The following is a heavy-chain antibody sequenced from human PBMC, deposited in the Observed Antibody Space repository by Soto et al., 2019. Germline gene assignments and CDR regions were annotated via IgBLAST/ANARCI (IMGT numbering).Heavy chain of an antibody. D-gene: IGHD3-9*01. J-gene: IGHJ4*02. Sequence: QVQLVQSGAEVKKPGASVKLSCKASGYTFTRNAIPWVRQAPGRRLEWIGKIDAGNGNTKYSQKFQGRVTIIRDTSASAVYMELSTLGSEDTFVYYCARSETDYSRCDYWGQGSLVTVSS. CDR1: GYTFTRNA. CDR3: ARSETDYSRCDY. V-gene: IGHV1-3*01. CDR2: IDAGNGNT.